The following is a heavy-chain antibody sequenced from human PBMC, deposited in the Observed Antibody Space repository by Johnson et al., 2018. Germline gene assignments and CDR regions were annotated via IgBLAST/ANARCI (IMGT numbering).Heavy chain of an antibody. CDR3: AKYYYDSSGYPFYMDV. CDR1: GFTFSSYA. CDR2: ISGRGGST. V-gene: IGHV3-23*04. D-gene: IGHD3-22*01. J-gene: IGHJ6*03. Sequence: VQLVESGGGLVQPGGSLRLSCAASGFTFSSYAMSWVRQAPGKGLDWVSDISGRGGSTYYADSVKGRFTISRDNSKNTLYRQMNSLRAEDTAVYYCAKYYYDSSGYPFYMDVWGKGTTVTVSS.